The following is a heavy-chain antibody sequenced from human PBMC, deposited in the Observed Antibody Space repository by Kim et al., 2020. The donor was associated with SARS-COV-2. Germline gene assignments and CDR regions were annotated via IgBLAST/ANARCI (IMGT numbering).Heavy chain of an antibody. CDR1: GYTFTSYG. CDR3: ARDKNSGSSWPYYYYGMDV. V-gene: IGHV1-18*01. D-gene: IGHD6-13*01. Sequence: ASVKVSCKASGYTFTSYGISWVRQAPGQGLEWMGWISAYNGNTNYAQKLQGRVTMTTDTSTSTAYMELRSLRSDDTAVYYCARDKNSGSSWPYYYYGMDVWGQGTTVTVSS. J-gene: IGHJ6*02. CDR2: ISAYNGNT.